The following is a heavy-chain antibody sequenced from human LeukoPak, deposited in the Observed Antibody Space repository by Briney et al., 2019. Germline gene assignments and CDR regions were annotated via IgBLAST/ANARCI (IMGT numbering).Heavy chain of an antibody. V-gene: IGHV3-23*01. CDR1: GFTFSSYA. Sequence: GGSLRLSCAASGFTFSSYAMSWVRQAPGKGLEWVSAISGSGGSTYYADSVKGRFTISRDNSKNTLYLQMNSLRAEDTAVYYCARVQADCSGGSCTRSLFQHWGQGTLVTVSS. D-gene: IGHD2-15*01. CDR3: ARVQADCSGGSCTRSLFQH. CDR2: ISGSGGST. J-gene: IGHJ1*01.